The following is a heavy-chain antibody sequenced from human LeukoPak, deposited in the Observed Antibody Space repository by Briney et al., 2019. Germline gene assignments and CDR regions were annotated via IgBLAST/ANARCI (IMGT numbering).Heavy chain of an antibody. CDR2: ISAYNGNT. V-gene: IGHV1-18*01. CDR1: GYTFTSYG. D-gene: IGHD3-3*01. J-gene: IGHJ6*02. Sequence: PGASVKVSCKASGYTFTSYGISWVRQAPGQGLEWMGWISAYNGNTNYAQKLQGRVTMTTDTSTSTAYMELRSLRSDDTAVYYCARVGAYDFWSGLSSDYYYYYGMDVWGQGTTVTVSS. CDR3: ARVGAYDFWSGLSSDYYYYYGMDV.